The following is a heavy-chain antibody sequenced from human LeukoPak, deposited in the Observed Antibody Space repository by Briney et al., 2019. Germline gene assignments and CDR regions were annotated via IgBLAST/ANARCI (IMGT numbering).Heavy chain of an antibody. CDR3: ARGAWGVYYDFWSGYSS. CDR1: GFTFSSYW. V-gene: IGHV3-7*01. D-gene: IGHD3-3*01. Sequence: PGGSLRLSCAASGFTFSSYWMSWVHQAPGKGLEWVANIKQDGSEKDYVDSVKGRFTISRDNAKNSLYLQMNSLRAEDTAVYYCARGAWGVYYDFWSGYSSWGQGTLVTVSS. CDR2: IKQDGSEK. J-gene: IGHJ4*02.